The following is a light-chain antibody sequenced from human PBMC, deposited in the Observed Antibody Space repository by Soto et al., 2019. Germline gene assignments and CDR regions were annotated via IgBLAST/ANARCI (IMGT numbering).Light chain of an antibody. CDR1: SSDVGGHDY. J-gene: IGLJ1*01. CDR3: CSYAGSYTFV. Sequence: QSALTQPRSVSGSPGQSVTVSCTLSSSDVGGHDYVSWYQQHPGKAPKLMIYDVTKRPSGVPDRFSGSKSGNTASLTISGLQAEDEADFYCCSYAGSYTFVFGTGTKVTVL. CDR2: DVT. V-gene: IGLV2-11*01.